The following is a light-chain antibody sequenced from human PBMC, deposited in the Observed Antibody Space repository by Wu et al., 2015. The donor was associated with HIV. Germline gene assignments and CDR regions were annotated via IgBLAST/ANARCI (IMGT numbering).Light chain of an antibody. CDR3: QQELT. Sequence: EIVLTQSPATLSLSPGERATLSCRASQSVSSYLAWYQQKPGQAPGLLIYDASNRATGIPARFSGSGSGTDFTLTISSLEPEDFAVYYCQQELTFGGGTKVEIK. J-gene: IGKJ4*01. CDR1: QSVSSY. CDR2: DAS. V-gene: IGKV3-11*01.